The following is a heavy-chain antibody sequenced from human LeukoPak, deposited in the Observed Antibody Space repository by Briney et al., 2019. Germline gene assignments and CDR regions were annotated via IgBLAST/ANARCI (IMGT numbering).Heavy chain of an antibody. CDR2: ISGSGGST. CDR1: GFTFSSYA. D-gene: IGHD2-15*01. V-gene: IGHV3-23*01. CDR3: AKGYCSGGSCYAGVRYYYGMDV. J-gene: IGHJ6*02. Sequence: GSLRLSCAASGFTFSSYAMSWVRQAPGKGLEWVSAISGSGGSTYYADSVKGRFTISRDNSKNTLYLQMNSLRAEDTAVYYCAKGYCSGGSCYAGVRYYYGMDVWGQGTTVTVSS.